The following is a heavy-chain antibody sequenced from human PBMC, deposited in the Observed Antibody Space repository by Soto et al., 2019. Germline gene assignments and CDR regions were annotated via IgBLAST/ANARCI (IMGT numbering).Heavy chain of an antibody. CDR2: ISGSGVST. J-gene: IGHJ4*02. D-gene: IGHD3-22*01. CDR3: AKGGYYYDSNAYD. V-gene: IGHV3-23*01. Sequence: EVQLLESGGGLVQPGGSLRLSCAASGFTFSSFAMSWVRQAPGKGLEWVSAISGSGVSTYYADSVKGRFTISRDNSKNTLYLQMNSLRAEDTAVYYCAKGGYYYDSNAYDWGQGTLVTVSS. CDR1: GFTFSSFA.